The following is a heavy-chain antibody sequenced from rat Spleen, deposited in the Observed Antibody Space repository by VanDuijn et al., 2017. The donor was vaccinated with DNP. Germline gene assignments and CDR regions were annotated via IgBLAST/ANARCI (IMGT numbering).Heavy chain of an antibody. J-gene: IGHJ2*01. CDR1: RITFSDHN. V-gene: IGHV5-7*01. Sequence: EVQLVESGGGLVQPGRSLKLSCAVSRITFSDHNMAWVRQAPKKGLEWVATISYDGSDTYYRDSVKCRFTISRDNAKSTLYLQMDSLRSEDTATYYCAGRPPPTRGPFDYWGQGVTVTVSS. CDR3: AGRPPPTRGPFDY. D-gene: IGHD1-4*01. CDR2: ISYDGSDT.